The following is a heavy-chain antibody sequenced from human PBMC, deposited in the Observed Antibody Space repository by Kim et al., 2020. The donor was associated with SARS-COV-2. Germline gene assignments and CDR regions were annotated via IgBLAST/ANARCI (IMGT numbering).Heavy chain of an antibody. D-gene: IGHD2-15*01. J-gene: IGHJ4*02. Sequence: SETLSLTCTVSGGSISSYYWSWIRQPPGKGLEWIGYIYYSGSTNYNPSLKSRVTISVDTSKNQFSLKLSSVTAADTAVYYCARGSCSGGSCYDYWGQGTLVTVSP. CDR1: GGSISSYY. V-gene: IGHV4-59*01. CDR3: ARGSCSGGSCYDY. CDR2: IYYSGST.